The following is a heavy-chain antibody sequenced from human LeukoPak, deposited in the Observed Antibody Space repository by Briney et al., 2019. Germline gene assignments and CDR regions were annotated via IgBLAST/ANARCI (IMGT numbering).Heavy chain of an antibody. CDR2: INPNSGGT. J-gene: IGHJ4*02. CDR1: GYTFTDYY. D-gene: IGHD3-22*01. V-gene: IGHV1-2*02. CDR3: AREYYDNSAYNQEAIDY. Sequence: ASVKVSCKASGYTFTDYYMHWVRQAPGQGLEWLGWINPNSGGTNYAQKFQGRVTMTRDTSISTAYMELSRLRSDDTAVYYCAREYYDNSAYNQEAIDYWGQGTLVTVSS.